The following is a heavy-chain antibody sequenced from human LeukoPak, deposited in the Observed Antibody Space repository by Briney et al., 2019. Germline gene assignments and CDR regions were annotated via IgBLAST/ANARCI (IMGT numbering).Heavy chain of an antibody. CDR1: GYSINIGYY. J-gene: IGHJ6*03. CDR3: AREARYCSGGNCYDKHFYYYYYMDV. CDR2: VYHSGST. D-gene: IGHD2-15*01. Sequence: TSETLSLTCSVSGYSINIGYYWGWLRQSPGKGLEWIGSVYHSGSTYYNTSLKSRVTISVDTSKNQFSLKLNSVTAADTAVYYCAREARYCSGGNCYDKHFYYYYYMDVWGKGTTVTVSS. V-gene: IGHV4-38-2*02.